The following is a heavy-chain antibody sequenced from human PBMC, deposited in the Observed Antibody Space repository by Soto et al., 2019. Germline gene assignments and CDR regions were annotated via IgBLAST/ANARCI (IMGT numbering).Heavy chain of an antibody. CDR1: GYTFTSYA. CDR2: INAGNGNT. V-gene: IGHV1-3*05. D-gene: IGHD3-3*01. Sequence: QVQLVQSGAEEKKPGATVKVSCKASGYTFTSYAMDWVRQAPGQRLEWMGWINAGNGNTKYSQKFQGRVTITRDTSASTAYMELSSLRYEDTAVYYCARGFPLGFDPWGQGTLVTVSS. CDR3: ARGFPLGFDP. J-gene: IGHJ5*02.